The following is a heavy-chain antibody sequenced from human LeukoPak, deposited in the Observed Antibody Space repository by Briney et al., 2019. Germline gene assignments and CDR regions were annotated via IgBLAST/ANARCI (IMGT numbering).Heavy chain of an antibody. CDR2: IYYSGST. D-gene: IGHD2-15*01. V-gene: IGHV4-39*02. J-gene: IGHJ6*02. CDR3: ARDKVEYCSGGSCYSYYYYGMDV. CDR1: GGSISSSSYY. Sequence: SETLSLTCTVSGGSISSSSYYWGWIRQPPGKGLEWIGSIYYSGSTYYNPSLKSRVTISVDTSKNQFSLKLSSVTAADTAVYYCARDKVEYCSGGSCYSYYYYGMDVWGQGTTVTVSS.